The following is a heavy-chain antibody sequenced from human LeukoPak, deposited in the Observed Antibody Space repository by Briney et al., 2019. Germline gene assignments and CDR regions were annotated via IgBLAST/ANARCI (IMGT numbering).Heavy chain of an antibody. CDR1: GFTFTNYA. Sequence: GGSLRLSCAASGFTFTNYAMHWVRQAPGKGLEYVSAISYNGGSTYYANSVKGRFTISRDNSKNTLYLQMGSLRAEDMAVYYCARDRPTVVVVAATRFDIWGQGTMVTVSS. D-gene: IGHD2-15*01. V-gene: IGHV3-64*01. J-gene: IGHJ3*02. CDR3: ARDRPTVVVVAATRFDI. CDR2: ISYNGGST.